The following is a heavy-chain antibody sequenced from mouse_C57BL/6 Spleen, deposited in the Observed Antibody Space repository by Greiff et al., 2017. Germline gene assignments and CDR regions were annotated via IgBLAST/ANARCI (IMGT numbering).Heavy chain of an antibody. CDR2: IDPYDSKT. J-gene: IGHJ2*01. Sequence: VQLQQPGAELVRPGSSVKLSCQASGYTFTSYWMHWVKQRPIQGLEWIGNIDPYDSKTYYNQKFKDKATLTIDKTSSTAYMQLSSLTYEDSAVYYCARMMGRGDYWGKGTTLSVSS. D-gene: IGHD2-3*01. V-gene: IGHV1-52*01. CDR3: ARMMGRGDY. CDR1: GYTFTSYW.